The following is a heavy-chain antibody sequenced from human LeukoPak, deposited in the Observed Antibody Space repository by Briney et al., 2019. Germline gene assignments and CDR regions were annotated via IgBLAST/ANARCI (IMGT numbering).Heavy chain of an antibody. D-gene: IGHD5-18*01. Sequence: ASVKVSCKASGYTFISYDINWMRQATGQGLEWMGWMNPNSGNTGYAPKSQGRVTLTRNTSTSTAYMELSSLRSEDTAIYYCARRAMAYFYMDVWGKGTTVTVSS. CDR1: GYTFISYD. CDR3: ARRAMAYFYMDV. J-gene: IGHJ6*03. CDR2: MNPNSGNT. V-gene: IGHV1-8*03.